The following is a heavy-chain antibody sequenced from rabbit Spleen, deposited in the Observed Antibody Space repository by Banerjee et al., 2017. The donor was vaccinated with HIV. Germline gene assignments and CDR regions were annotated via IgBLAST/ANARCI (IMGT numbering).Heavy chain of an antibody. J-gene: IGHJ4*01. CDR2: IDTSSGNT. Sequence: QSLEESGGDLVKPGASLTLTCTASGFSFSISYYMCWVRQAPGKGLEWIACIDTSSGNTYYASWAKGRFTISKTSSTTVTLQMTSLTGADTATYFCAREGASVSGYYLWGPGPWSPS. V-gene: IGHV1S40*01. CDR1: GFSFSISYY. D-gene: IGHD1-1*01. CDR3: AREGASVSGYYL.